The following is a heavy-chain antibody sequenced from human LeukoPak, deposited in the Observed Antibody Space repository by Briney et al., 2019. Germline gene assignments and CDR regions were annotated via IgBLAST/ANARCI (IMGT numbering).Heavy chain of an antibody. CDR2: INHSGST. CDR1: GGSFSGYY. J-gene: IGHJ5*02. V-gene: IGHV4-34*01. D-gene: IGHD6-19*01. Sequence: ASETLSLTCAVYGGSFSGYYWSWIRQPPGKGLEWIGEINHSGSTNYNPSLKSRVTISVDTSKNQFSLKLTSVTAADTAIYYCARHYNSGSPFDPWGQGTLVTVSS. CDR3: ARHYNSGSPFDP.